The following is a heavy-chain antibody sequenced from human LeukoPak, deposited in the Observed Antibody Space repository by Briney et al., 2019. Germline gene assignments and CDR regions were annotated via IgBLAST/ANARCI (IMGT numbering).Heavy chain of an antibody. D-gene: IGHD5-24*01. CDR2: IYDTGST. V-gene: IGHV4-59*01. CDR1: GGSISNYY. Sequence: SETLSLTCTVSGGSISNYYWAWIRQPPGKGLEWIGYIYDTGSTKYNPSLKSRLTISLHTSRNQFSLNLSSLTAADTAIYYCARVRNYPDAFDIWGQGTMVTVFS. CDR3: ARVRNYPDAFDI. J-gene: IGHJ3*02.